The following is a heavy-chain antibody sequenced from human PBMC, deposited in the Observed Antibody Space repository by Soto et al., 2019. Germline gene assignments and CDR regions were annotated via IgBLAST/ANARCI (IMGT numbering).Heavy chain of an antibody. CDR3: AKPGYAGSYGDSRGRDKYYIDY. V-gene: IGHV3-23*01. CDR1: GFTFSTYA. D-gene: IGHD4-17*01. J-gene: IGHJ4*02. CDR2: ISASSSTT. Sequence: GGSLRLSCATSGFTFSTYAMSWVRQAPGKGLEWVAAISASSSTTYYADSVKGRFAISRDNSKKTLHLQMDSLRADDTAVYYCAKPGYAGSYGDSRGRDKYYIDYWGQGTLVTVSS.